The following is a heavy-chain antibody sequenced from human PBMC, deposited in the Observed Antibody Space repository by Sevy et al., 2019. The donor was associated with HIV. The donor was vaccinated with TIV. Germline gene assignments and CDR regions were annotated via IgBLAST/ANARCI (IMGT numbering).Heavy chain of an antibody. CDR3: AKDMDANFQRNWFDP. CDR2: ISWNSGSI. Sequence: GGSLRLSCAASGFTFDDYAMHWVRQAPGKGLEWVSGISWNSGSIGYADSVKGRFTISRDNAKNSLYLQMNSLRAEDTALAFCAKDMDANFQRNWFDPWGQGTLVTVSS. D-gene: IGHD7-27*01. V-gene: IGHV3-9*01. J-gene: IGHJ5*02. CDR1: GFTFDDYA.